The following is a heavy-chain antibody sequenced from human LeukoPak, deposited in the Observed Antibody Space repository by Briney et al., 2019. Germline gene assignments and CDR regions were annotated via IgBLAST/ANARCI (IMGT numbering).Heavy chain of an antibody. CDR2: IGTSTNYI. Sequence: GGSLRLSCAASGFTFNTYSMTWVRQAPGKGLEWVSSIGTSTNYIYYADSVKGRFTISRDNAKNSLYLQMNSLRVEDTAVYYCARLPADYWGQGTLVTVSS. J-gene: IGHJ4*02. CDR1: GFTFNTYS. V-gene: IGHV3-21*01. CDR3: ARLPADY.